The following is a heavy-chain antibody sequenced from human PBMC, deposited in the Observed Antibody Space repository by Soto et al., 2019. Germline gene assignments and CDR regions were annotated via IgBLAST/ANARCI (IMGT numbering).Heavy chain of an antibody. CDR3: AHAYGGTSWPKHVFDV. CDR1: GFSLSADGVG. CDR2: IYWDDDQ. Sequence: QITLKESGPTLVKPTQTLTLTCTFSGFSLSADGVGVGWIRQPPGKALEWLALIYWDDDQHYSTSMKTRLTIPRDTSKNQVVLTMTNMGPVDSATYYCAHAYGGTSWPKHVFDVWGQGTVVTVSS. J-gene: IGHJ3*01. D-gene: IGHD2-2*01. V-gene: IGHV2-5*02.